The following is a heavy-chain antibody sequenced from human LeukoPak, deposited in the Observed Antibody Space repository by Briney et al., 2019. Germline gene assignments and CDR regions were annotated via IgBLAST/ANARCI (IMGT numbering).Heavy chain of an antibody. J-gene: IGHJ4*02. D-gene: IGHD3-22*01. CDR1: GFTFSSYA. CDR2: ISGSGGST. CDR3: AKHLNPPPARGYYFDY. Sequence: GGSLRLSCAASGFTFSSYAVSWVRQAPGKGLEWVSAISGSGGSTYYADSVKGRFTISRDNSKNTLYLQMNSLRAEDTAVYYCAKHLNPPPARGYYFDYWGQGTLVTVSS. V-gene: IGHV3-23*01.